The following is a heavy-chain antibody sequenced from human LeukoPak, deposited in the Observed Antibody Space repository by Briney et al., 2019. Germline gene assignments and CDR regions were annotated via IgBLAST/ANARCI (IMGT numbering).Heavy chain of an antibody. CDR2: ISAYNGNT. J-gene: IGHJ5*02. Sequence: ASVTVSCKASGYTFTSYGISWVRQAPGQGLEWMGWISAYNGNTNYAQKLQGRVTMTTDTSTSTAYMELRSLRSDDTAVYYCAVEPWRGWGFDPWGQGTLVTVSS. D-gene: IGHD1-1*01. CDR3: AVEPWRGWGFDP. V-gene: IGHV1-18*01. CDR1: GYTFTSYG.